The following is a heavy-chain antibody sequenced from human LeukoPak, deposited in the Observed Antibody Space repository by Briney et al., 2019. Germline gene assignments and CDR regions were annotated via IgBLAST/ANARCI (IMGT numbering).Heavy chain of an antibody. CDR2: VFNGGNT. D-gene: IGHD6-13*01. Sequence: KPSEALSLTCSVSGGSINSHYWSWIRQPPGKGLEWVGYVFNGGNTNYNPSLKSRVTMSVDTSRDQFSLRLSSVTAADTAIYYCATRPAGSTWYGVFDYWSQGTLVTVSS. CDR1: GGSINSHY. V-gene: IGHV4-59*11. J-gene: IGHJ4*02. CDR3: ATRPAGSTWYGVFDY.